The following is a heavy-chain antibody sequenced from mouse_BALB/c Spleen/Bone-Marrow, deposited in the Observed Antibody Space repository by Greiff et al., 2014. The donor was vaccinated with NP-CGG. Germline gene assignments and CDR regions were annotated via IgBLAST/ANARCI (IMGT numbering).Heavy chain of an antibody. D-gene: IGHD1-1*01. Sequence: DLVKPGASVKLSCKASGYTFTSYWINWIKQKPGQGPEWIGRIPPGSGTTYYNEMFKGKATLTVDTSSTTAYIQLSSLSSEDSAVYLCARGSYYYGSSSPWFAYWGQGTLVTVSA. CDR2: IPPGSGTT. CDR3: ARGSYYYGSSSPWFAY. J-gene: IGHJ3*01. V-gene: IGHV1S41*01. CDR1: GYTFTSYW.